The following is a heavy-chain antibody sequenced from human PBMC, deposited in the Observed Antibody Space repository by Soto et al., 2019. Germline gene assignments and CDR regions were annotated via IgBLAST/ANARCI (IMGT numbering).Heavy chain of an antibody. CDR1: GGSISSGGYS. CDR3: TRAVVNPYYFHY. V-gene: IGHV4-30-2*01. J-gene: IGHJ4*01. Sequence: SETLSLTCAVSGGSISSGGYSWSWIRQPPGKGLDWIGYIYHSGTTYYNPSLKSRVTMSVDRSKNQFSLKLSSVTAADTAVYYCTRAVVNPYYFHYWGDGTPVTVSS. CDR2: IYHSGTT. D-gene: IGHD2-21*01.